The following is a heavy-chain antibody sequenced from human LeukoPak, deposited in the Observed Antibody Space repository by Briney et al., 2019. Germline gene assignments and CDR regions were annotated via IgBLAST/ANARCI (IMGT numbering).Heavy chain of an antibody. CDR1: GGSFSGYY. J-gene: IGHJ4*02. CDR3: AREVSNSRESGSYSPFDY. CDR2: INHSGST. V-gene: IGHV4-34*01. Sequence: SETLSLTCAVYGGSFSGYYWSWIRQPPGKRLEWIGEINHSGSTNYNPSLKSRVTISVDTSNNRFSLKLSSVTAADTAVYYCAREVSNSRESGSYSPFDYWGQGTLVTVSS. D-gene: IGHD1-26*01.